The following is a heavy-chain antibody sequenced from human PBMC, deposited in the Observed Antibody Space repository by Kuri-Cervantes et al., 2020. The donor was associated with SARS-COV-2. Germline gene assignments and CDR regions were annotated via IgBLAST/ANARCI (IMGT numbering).Heavy chain of an antibody. CDR2: IYYSGST. D-gene: IGHD3-22*01. CDR1: GFTFSSYA. J-gene: IGHJ4*02. Sequence: SQTLSLTCAASGFTFSSYAMSWVRQAPGKGLEWIGYIYYSGSTNYNPSLKSRVTISVDTSKNQFSLKLSSVTAADTAVYYCARDLYDSSGYYSPHVFDYWGQGTLVTVSS. CDR3: ARDLYDSSGYYSPHVFDY. V-gene: IGHV4-59*01.